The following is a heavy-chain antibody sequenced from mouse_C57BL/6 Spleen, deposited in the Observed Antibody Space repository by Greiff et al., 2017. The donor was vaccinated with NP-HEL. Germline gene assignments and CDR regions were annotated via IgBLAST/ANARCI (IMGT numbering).Heavy chain of an antibody. CDR3: ARVITTVVAEAMDY. D-gene: IGHD1-1*01. J-gene: IGHJ4*01. V-gene: IGHV5-16*01. Sequence: EVQLVESEGGLVQPGSSMKLSCTASGFTFSDYYMAWVRQVPEKGLEWVANINYDGSSTYYLDSLKSRFIISRDNAKNILYLQMSSLKSEDTATYYCARVITTVVAEAMDYWGQGTSVTVSS. CDR2: INYDGSST. CDR1: GFTFSDYY.